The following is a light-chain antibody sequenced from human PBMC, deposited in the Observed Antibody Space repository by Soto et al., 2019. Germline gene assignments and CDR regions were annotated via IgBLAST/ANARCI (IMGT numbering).Light chain of an antibody. Sequence: DIQMTQSPSTLSASVGDRVTITCRASQSISTWLAWYQQKPGKAPRLLIYKASSLQSGVTSRFSGGGSGTAFTLTIRSLQADDFATYYCQQYHSNSRTFGQGTNLEIK. J-gene: IGKJ1*01. CDR1: QSISTW. CDR2: KAS. CDR3: QQYHSNSRT. V-gene: IGKV1-5*03.